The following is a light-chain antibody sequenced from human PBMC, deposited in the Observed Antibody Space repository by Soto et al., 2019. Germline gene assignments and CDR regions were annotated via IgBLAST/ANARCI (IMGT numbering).Light chain of an antibody. V-gene: IGKV3-20*01. CDR2: GAS. J-gene: IGKJ2*01. CDR3: HQYGLSPRHP. Sequence: EIVLTQSPGTLSLSPGESAILSCRASQSVNSNYLAWYQQKPGQAPRLLIYGASSRATGVPNRFSGSGSGKDFTLTISSLEPEDFAAYYCHQYGLSPRHPFGQGTK. CDR1: QSVNSNY.